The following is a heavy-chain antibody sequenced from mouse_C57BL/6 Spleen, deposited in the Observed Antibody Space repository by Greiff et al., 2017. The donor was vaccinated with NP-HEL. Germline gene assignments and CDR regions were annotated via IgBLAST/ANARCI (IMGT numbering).Heavy chain of an antibody. CDR2: ISSGGDYI. CDR3: TSDLRGDYYAMDY. J-gene: IGHJ4*01. CDR1: GFTFSSYA. V-gene: IGHV5-9-1*02. Sequence: EVQRVESGEGLVKPGGSLKLSCAASGFTFSSYAMSWVRQTPEKRLEWVAYISSGGDYIYYADTVKGRFTISRDNARNTLYLQMSSLKSEETAMYYCTSDLRGDYYAMDYWGQGTSVTVSS.